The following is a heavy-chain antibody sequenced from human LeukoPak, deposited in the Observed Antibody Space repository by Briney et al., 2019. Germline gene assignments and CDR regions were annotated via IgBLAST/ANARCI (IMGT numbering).Heavy chain of an antibody. Sequence: GGSLRLSCAASGFTFRDYGMSWVRQAPGKGLEWVSSINNAGVNTHYADSVKGRFTISRDNSKNTLFLQMNSLRAADTAVYYCAKDPTYPTANGDDASDIWGPGTRVTVSS. CDR3: AKDPTYPTANGDDASDI. V-gene: IGHV3-23*01. J-gene: IGHJ3*02. CDR2: INNAGVNT. D-gene: IGHD2-2*01. CDR1: GFTFRDYG.